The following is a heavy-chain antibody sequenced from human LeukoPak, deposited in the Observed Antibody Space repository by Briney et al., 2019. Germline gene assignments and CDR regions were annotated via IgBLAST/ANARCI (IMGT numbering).Heavy chain of an antibody. V-gene: IGHV4-34*01. J-gene: IGHJ4*02. D-gene: IGHD3-16*02. Sequence: SETLSLTCAVYGGSFSGYYWGWIRQPPGKGLEWIGSIYYSGSTYYNPSLKSRVTISVDTSKNQFSLKLSSVTAADTAVYYCARIVYYDYVWGSYRYGYYFDYWGQGTLVTVSS. CDR3: ARIVYYDYVWGSYRYGYYFDY. CDR1: GGSFSGYY. CDR2: IYYSGST.